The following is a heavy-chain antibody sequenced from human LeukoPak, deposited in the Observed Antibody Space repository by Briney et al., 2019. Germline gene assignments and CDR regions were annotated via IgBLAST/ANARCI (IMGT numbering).Heavy chain of an antibody. CDR2: ISSSSSYI. D-gene: IGHD3-22*01. J-gene: IGHJ5*02. CDR3: ARDCVGYYYDSSGYWT. Sequence: GGSLRLSCAASGFTFSSYSMNWVRQAPGKGLEWVSSISSSSSYIYYADSVKGRFTISRDNAENSLYLQMNSLRAEDTAVYYCARDCVGYYYDSSGYWTWGQGTLVTVSS. CDR1: GFTFSSYS. V-gene: IGHV3-21*01.